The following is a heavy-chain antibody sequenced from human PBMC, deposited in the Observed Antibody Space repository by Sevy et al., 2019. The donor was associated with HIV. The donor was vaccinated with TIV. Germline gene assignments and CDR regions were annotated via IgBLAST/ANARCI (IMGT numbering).Heavy chain of an antibody. CDR2: ISASGGTT. V-gene: IGHV3-23*01. Sequence: GGSLRLSCAASAFTFSNYAMSWVRQAPGKGLEWVSAISASGGTTFFADSVKGRFTISRDNSKNTMYLQMNSLRVEDTAVYYCAKSPSSPGSSSTWATFDYWGQGTLVTVSS. CDR3: AKSPSSPGSSSTWATFDY. CDR1: AFTFSNYA. D-gene: IGHD6-13*01. J-gene: IGHJ4*02.